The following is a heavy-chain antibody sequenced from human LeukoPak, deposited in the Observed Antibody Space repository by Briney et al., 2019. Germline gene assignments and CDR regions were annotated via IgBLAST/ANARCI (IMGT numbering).Heavy chain of an antibody. CDR1: GGTFSSYA. CDR3: ARVSITGTNGGAYAFDI. V-gene: IGHV1-69*04. D-gene: IGHD1-20*01. CDR2: IIPILGIA. J-gene: IGHJ3*02. Sequence: ASVKLSCKASGGTFSSYAISWVRQAPGQGLEWMGRIIPILGIANYAQKFQGRVTITADKSTSTAYMELSSLRSEDTAVYYCARVSITGTNGGAYAFDIWGQGTMVTVSS.